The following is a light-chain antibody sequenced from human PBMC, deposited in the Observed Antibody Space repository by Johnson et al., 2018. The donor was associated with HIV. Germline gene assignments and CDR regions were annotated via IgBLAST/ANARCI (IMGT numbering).Light chain of an antibody. CDR3: GTWDSSLTTSYF. V-gene: IGLV1-51*01. CDR1: SSNIGNNY. Sequence: QSVLTQPPSVSAAPGQKVTISCSGSSSNIGNNYVSWYQQLPGTAPKLLIYDNNKRPSGIPDRFSGSKSGTSATLGITGLQTGDEADYYCGTWDSSLTTSYFFGTGTKVIVV. J-gene: IGLJ1*01. CDR2: DNN.